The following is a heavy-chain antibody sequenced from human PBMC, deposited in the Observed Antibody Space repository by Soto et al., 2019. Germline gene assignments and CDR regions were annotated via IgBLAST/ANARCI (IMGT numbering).Heavy chain of an antibody. D-gene: IGHD3-10*01. CDR1: GFTFSRYS. Sequence: VQLVESGGGLVQPGGSLRLSFAVSGFTFSRYSMNWVRQAPGKGLEWVSYMASSIMTIYYADSVKGRFTISRDNAKNSLFLLMSSLRAEDTAVYFCVRDRRGPFGSWGQGTMVTVSS. J-gene: IGHJ4*02. CDR2: MASSIMTI. CDR3: VRDRRGPFGS. V-gene: IGHV3-48*01.